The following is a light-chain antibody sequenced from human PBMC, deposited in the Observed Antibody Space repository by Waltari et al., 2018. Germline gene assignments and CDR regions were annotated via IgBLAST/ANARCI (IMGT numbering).Light chain of an antibody. CDR3: QQYDNWLGT. V-gene: IGKV3-15*01. CDR2: GAS. Sequence: EIVMTQPPATLSVFPGERATLSCRASQSIRSNLAWYQHKPGQAPRLLIYGASTSATGIPARFSGSGSGTEFTLTCSSLQSEDFAVYFCQQYDNWLGTFGQGTKVEIK. CDR1: QSIRSN. J-gene: IGKJ1*01.